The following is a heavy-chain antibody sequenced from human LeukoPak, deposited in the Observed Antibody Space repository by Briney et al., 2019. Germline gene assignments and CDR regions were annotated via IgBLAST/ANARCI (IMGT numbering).Heavy chain of an antibody. CDR2: IYNGGST. J-gene: IGHJ4*02. CDR1: GFTVSNNY. CDR3: AKDRGKVTMVRGVPDY. D-gene: IGHD3-10*01. Sequence: GGSLRLSCAASGFTVSNNYMAWVRQAPGKGLEWVSVIYNGGSTNYGDSVKDRFTISRDNSKNTLHLQMNSLRAEDTALYYCAKDRGKVTMVRGVPDYWGQGTLVTVSS. V-gene: IGHV3-66*01.